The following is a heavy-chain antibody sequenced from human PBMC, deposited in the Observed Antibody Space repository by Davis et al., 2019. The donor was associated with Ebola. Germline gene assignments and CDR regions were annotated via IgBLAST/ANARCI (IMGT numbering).Heavy chain of an antibody. V-gene: IGHV3-43*01. CDR3: AKGIEGCGPECYILGY. Sequence: PGGSLRLSCTTSGFTFRQHDMHWVRRIPGKGLEWVALISWDGGRTSYAGSVKGRFSISRDNSKNTLYLQMDSLRTEDTAVYYCAKGIEGCGPECYILGYWGQGTVVTVSS. CDR2: ISWDGGRT. J-gene: IGHJ4*02. D-gene: IGHD2-21*01. CDR1: GFTFRQHD.